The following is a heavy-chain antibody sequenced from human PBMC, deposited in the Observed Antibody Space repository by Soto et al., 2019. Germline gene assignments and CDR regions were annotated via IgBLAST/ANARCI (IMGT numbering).Heavy chain of an antibody. V-gene: IGHV1-69*01. CDR2: IIPIFGTA. Sequence: ASVKVSCKASGGTFSSYAISWVPQAPGQGLEWMGGIIPIFGTANYAQKFQGRVTITADESTSTAYMELSSLRSEDTAVYYCAGAIEMATMAHWGQGTLVTVSS. J-gene: IGHJ4*02. CDR1: GGTFSSYA. D-gene: IGHD5-12*01. CDR3: AGAIEMATMAH.